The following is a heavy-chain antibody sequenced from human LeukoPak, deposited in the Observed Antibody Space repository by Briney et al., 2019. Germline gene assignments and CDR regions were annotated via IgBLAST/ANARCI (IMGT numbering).Heavy chain of an antibody. CDR3: ARHGRGFGELLSQYYFDY. J-gene: IGHJ4*02. CDR1: GGSISSYY. Sequence: SETLSLTCTVSGGSISSYYWTWIRQPPGKGLEWIGNIFYSGSTYYNPSLKSRVTISVDTSKNQFSLKLSSVTAADTAVYYCARHGRGFGELLSQYYFDYWGQGTLVTVSS. V-gene: IGHV4-59*08. D-gene: IGHD3-10*01. CDR2: IFYSGST.